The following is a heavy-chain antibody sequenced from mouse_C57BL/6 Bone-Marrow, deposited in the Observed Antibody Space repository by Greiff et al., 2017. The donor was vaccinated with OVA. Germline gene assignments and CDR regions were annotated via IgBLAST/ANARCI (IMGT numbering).Heavy chain of an antibody. D-gene: IGHD1-1*01. CDR3: TRKEMYYYGSSDWYFDV. V-gene: IGHV1-15*01. J-gene: IGHJ1*03. Sequence: VQLQQSGAELVRPGASVTLSCKASGYTFTDYEMHWVKQTPVHGLEWIGAIDPETGGTAYNQKFRGKAILTADKSSSTAYMELRSLTSEDSAVYYCTRKEMYYYGSSDWYFDVWGTGTTVTVSS. CDR2: IDPETGGT. CDR1: GYTFTDYE.